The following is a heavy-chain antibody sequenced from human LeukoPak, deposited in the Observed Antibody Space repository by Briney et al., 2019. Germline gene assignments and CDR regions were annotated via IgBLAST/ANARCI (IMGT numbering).Heavy chain of an antibody. J-gene: IGHJ4*02. CDR2: IGNSGGPI. V-gene: IGHV3-21*01. CDR1: GFTFSAYT. CDR3: ARAPPSREFDC. Sequence: GGSLRLSCAASGFTFSAYTMAWVRQAPGMGLEWVSSIGNSGGPIFYADSVKGRFTISRDNARNSLYLQMDSLRAEDTAVYFSARAPPSREFDCWGQGTLVTVSS.